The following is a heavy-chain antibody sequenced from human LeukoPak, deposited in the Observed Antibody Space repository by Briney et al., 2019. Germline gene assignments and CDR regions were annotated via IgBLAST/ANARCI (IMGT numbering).Heavy chain of an antibody. CDR2: INHSGST. D-gene: IGHD5-12*01. V-gene: IGHV4-34*01. CDR1: GGSFSGYY. J-gene: IGHJ4*02. Sequence: PSETLSLTCAVYGGSFSGYYWSWIRQPPGKGLEWIGEINHSGSTNYNPSLKSRVTISVDTSKNQFSLELSSVTAADTAVYYCARGLRRWLRDPFDYWGQGTLVTVSS. CDR3: ARGLRRWLRDPFDY.